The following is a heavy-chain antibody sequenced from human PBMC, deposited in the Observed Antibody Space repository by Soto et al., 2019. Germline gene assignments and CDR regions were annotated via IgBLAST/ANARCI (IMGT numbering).Heavy chain of an antibody. Sequence: PGEPLKISCKGSGYSFTSYWISWVRQMPGKGLEWMGRIDPSDSYTNYSPSFQGHVTISADKSISTAYLQWSSLKASDTAMYYCARHGTIYYYYYGMDVWGQGTTVTVSS. J-gene: IGHJ6*02. V-gene: IGHV5-10-1*01. CDR3: ARHGTIYYYYYGMDV. CDR2: IDPSDSYT. CDR1: GYSFTSYW.